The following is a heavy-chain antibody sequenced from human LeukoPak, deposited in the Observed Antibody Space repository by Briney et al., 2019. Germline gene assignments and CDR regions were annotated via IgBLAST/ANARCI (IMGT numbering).Heavy chain of an antibody. CDR2: IKQDGSEK. CDR3: ARYSGYDAPDY. CDR1: GFTFSSYW. V-gene: IGHV3-7*01. Sequence: PGGSLRLSCAASGFTFSSYWMSWVRQAPGKGLEWVANIKQDGSEKYYVDSVKGRFTISRDNAKNSLYLQMNSLRAEGTAVYYCARYSGYDAPDYWGQGTLVTVSS. D-gene: IGHD5-12*01. J-gene: IGHJ4*02.